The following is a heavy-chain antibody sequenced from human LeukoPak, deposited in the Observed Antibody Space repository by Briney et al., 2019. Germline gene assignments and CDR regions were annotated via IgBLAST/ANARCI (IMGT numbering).Heavy chain of an antibody. D-gene: IGHD6-13*01. V-gene: IGHV3-23*01. CDR1: GFTFSSYA. CDR2: ISASGTGT. CDR3: ARGSLYSSSWTHRFDY. Sequence: PGGSLRLSCAASGFTFSSYAMSWVRPAPGKGLEWVSAISASGTGTYYADSVKGRFTISRDNSKNTLSLQMNSLRAEDTAVYYCARGSLYSSSWTHRFDYWGQGTLVTVSS. J-gene: IGHJ4*02.